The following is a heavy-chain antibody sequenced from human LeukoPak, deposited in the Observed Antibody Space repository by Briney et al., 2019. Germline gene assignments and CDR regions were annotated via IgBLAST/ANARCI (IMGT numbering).Heavy chain of an antibody. J-gene: IGHJ4*02. Sequence: PGGSLRLSCAASGFTFSNYDIHWVRQAPGKGLEWVAVMWYDGSNKYYADSVKGRFTISRDNSENTLYLQMNSLRADDTTVYYCAKGATSYYESRGYYLEYWGQGTLVTVSS. CDR3: AKGATSYYESRGYYLEY. CDR1: GFTFSNYD. D-gene: IGHD3-22*01. V-gene: IGHV3-33*03. CDR2: MWYDGSNK.